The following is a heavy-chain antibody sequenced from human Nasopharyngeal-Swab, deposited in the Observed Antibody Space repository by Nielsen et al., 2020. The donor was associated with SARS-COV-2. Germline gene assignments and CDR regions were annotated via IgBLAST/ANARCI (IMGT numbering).Heavy chain of an antibody. Sequence: GTWLVWVSAISGSGGSTYYADSVKGRFTISRDNSKNTLYLQMNSLRAEDTAVYYCAKSVAAAGPDYYYGMDVWGQGTTVTVSS. V-gene: IGHV3-23*01. CDR3: AKSVAAAGPDYYYGMDV. CDR2: ISGSGGST. J-gene: IGHJ6*02. D-gene: IGHD6-13*01.